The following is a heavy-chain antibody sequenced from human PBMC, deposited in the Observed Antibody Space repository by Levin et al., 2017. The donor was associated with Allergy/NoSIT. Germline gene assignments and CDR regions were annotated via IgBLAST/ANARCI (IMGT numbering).Heavy chain of an antibody. V-gene: IGHV3-48*01. Sequence: GGSLRLSCAKEGGRGRREERKGGGKEEGKGLEWVSYITSSCGTINDADSFPFRFTISRDNAKNSLYLQMNSLIPEDTAVYYCARDLYYGSGSQYYFDYWGQGTLVTVSS. CDR3: ARDLYYGSGSQYYFDY. D-gene: IGHD3-10*01. J-gene: IGHJ4*02. CDR2: ITSSCGTI. CDR1: GGRGRREE.